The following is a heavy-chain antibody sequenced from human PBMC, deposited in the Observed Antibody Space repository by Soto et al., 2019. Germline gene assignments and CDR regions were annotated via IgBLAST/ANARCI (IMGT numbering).Heavy chain of an antibody. V-gene: IGHV4-39*07. D-gene: IGHD6-13*01. Sequence: SETLSLTCTVSGGSISNSRDYWGWIRQPPGKGLEWIGTIYYSGNTYYNPSLKSRVTISVDTSKNQFSLKLSSVTAADTAVYYCARLGSSSSFGYWGQGTLVTVSS. CDR1: GGSISNSRDY. CDR2: IYYSGNT. J-gene: IGHJ4*02. CDR3: ARLGSSSSFGY.